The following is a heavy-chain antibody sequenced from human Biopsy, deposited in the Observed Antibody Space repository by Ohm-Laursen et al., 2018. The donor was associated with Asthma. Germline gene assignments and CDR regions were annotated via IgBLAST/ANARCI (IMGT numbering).Heavy chain of an antibody. V-gene: IGHV1-69*13. Sequence: SVKVSCNASGDSFSNYAISWVRQAPGQRLEWMGGLIPVLGTPDHAQMFEGRVTITADESTSTAYMELSSLSSEDTAVYYCARGYSGSDRIVYYYSGLEVWGQGTTVTVSS. CDR2: LIPVLGTP. CDR1: GDSFSNYA. J-gene: IGHJ6*02. D-gene: IGHD5-12*01. CDR3: ARGYSGSDRIVYYYSGLEV.